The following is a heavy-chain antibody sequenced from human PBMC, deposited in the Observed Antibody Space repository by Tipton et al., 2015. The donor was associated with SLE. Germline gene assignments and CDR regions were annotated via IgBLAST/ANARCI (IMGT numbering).Heavy chain of an antibody. V-gene: IGHV3-11*04. Sequence: GLVKPSETLSLTCTVSGGSISSYYWSWIRQPPGKGLEWVSYISSSGSTIYYADSVKGRFTISRDNAKNSLYLQMNSLRAEDTAVYYCARTGPGYAPFDYWGQGTLVTVSS. CDR1: GGSISSYY. D-gene: IGHD5-18*01. J-gene: IGHJ4*02. CDR2: ISSSGSTI. CDR3: ARTGPGYAPFDY.